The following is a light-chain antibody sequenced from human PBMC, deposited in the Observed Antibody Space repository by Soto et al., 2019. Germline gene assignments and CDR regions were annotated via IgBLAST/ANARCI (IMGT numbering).Light chain of an antibody. Sequence: EIVLTQSPGTLSLSPGERATLSCRASQTVSSGYLAWYQQKPGLAPRLLIYGASTRTTGIPDRFSGRGSGQDFLPPIRKLKLEDFAVYYCHQYNTSPYTFGQGTKLEIK. CDR2: GAS. CDR3: HQYNTSPYT. V-gene: IGKV3-20*01. CDR1: QTVSSGY. J-gene: IGKJ2*01.